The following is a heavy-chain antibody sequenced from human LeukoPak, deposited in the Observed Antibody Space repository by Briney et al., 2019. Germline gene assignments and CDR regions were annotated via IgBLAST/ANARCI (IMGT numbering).Heavy chain of an antibody. CDR3: ARGLYVLRFLEWLSSYMDV. CDR2: INHSGST. CDR1: GGSISSYY. V-gene: IGHV4-34*01. Sequence: PSETLSLTCTVSGGSISSYYWSWIRQPPGKGLEWIGEINHSGSTNYNPSLKSRVTISVDTSKNQFSLKLSSVTAADTAVYYCARGLYVLRFLEWLSSYMDVWGKGTTVTVSS. J-gene: IGHJ6*03. D-gene: IGHD3-3*01.